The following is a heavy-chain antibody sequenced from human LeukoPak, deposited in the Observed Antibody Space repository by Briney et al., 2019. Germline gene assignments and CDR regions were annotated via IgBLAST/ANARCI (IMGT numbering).Heavy chain of an antibody. CDR3: ARTLGNYYDSSGYSDAFDI. CDR1: GGSISSYY. V-gene: IGHV4-4*07. D-gene: IGHD3-22*01. CDR2: IYTSGST. Sequence: SETLSLTCTVSGGSISSYYWSWIRQPAGKGLEWIGRIYTSGSTNYNPSLKSRVTMSVDTSKNQFSLKLSSVTAADTAVYYCARTLGNYYDSSGYSDAFDIWGQGTMVTVSS. J-gene: IGHJ3*02.